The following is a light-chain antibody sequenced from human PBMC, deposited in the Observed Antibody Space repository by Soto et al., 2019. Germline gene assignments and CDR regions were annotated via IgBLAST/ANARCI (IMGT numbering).Light chain of an antibody. Sequence: EVVMTQSPATLSVSPGERATLSCRASQSVRSDLAWYQQKPGQAPRLLIYDASTRATGISARFSGSGSGTEFTLTISSLQSEDFAFYYCQQYNNWPWTFGQGTKVDIK. CDR2: DAS. CDR3: QQYNNWPWT. CDR1: QSVRSD. V-gene: IGKV3-15*01. J-gene: IGKJ1*01.